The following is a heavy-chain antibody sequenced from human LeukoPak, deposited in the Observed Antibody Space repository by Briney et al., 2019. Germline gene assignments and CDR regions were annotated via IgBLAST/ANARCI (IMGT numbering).Heavy chain of an antibody. D-gene: IGHD5-24*01. Sequence: SETLSLTCTVSGDSLSSYYLSWIRQPPGKGLEWIGYIYYSGSTNYNPSLKSRVTISVDTSKNQFSLKLSSVTAADTAVYYCARRGRRDGYNSAHFDYWGQGTLVTVSS. V-gene: IGHV4-59*01. CDR1: GDSLSSYY. J-gene: IGHJ4*02. CDR2: IYYSGST. CDR3: ARRGRRDGYNSAHFDY.